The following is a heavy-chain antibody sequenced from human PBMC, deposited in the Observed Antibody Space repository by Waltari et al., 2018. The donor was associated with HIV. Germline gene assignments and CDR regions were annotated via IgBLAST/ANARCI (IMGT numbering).Heavy chain of an antibody. CDR2: IRSNTDGGTT. J-gene: IGHJ1*01. CDR1: GFTFNNAW. D-gene: IGHD2-15*01. Sequence: EVQLVESGGGLVEPGGSLRLSCAASGFTFNNAWMNWVRQAPGKGLEWIGRIRSNTDGGTTDYAAPVKGRFTISRDDSRNTVYLQMNSLKSEDTAVYFCTRYCSDISCYKVLGEYFQHWGQ. V-gene: IGHV3-15*01. CDR3: TRYCSDISCYKVLGEYFQH.